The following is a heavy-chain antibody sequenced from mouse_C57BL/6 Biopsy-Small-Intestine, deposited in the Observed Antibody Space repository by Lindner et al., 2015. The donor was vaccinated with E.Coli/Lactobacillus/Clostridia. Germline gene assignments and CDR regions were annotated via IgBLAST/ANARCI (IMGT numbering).Heavy chain of an antibody. D-gene: IGHD1-1*01. Sequence: SVKVSCKASGFDFSRHYIQWVRQAPGQGLEWMGIISPTGARTQYAQQFQGRVTMTRATSTSTAYLELTSLRSDDTAVYYCARSDCRTSSCFAGYLGLFYYYGMDVWGQGTTVTVSS. V-gene: IGHV1S12*01. CDR1: GFDFSRHY. CDR3: ARSDCRTSSCFAGYLGLFYYYGMDV. J-gene: IGHJ1*01. CDR2: ISPTGART.